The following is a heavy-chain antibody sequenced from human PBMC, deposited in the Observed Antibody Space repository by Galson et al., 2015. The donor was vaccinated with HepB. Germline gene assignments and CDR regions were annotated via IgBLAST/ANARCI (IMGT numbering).Heavy chain of an antibody. Sequence: SLRLSCAASGFTFSSYWMSWVRQAPGKGLEWVANIKQDGSEKYYVDSVKGRFTISRDNAKNSLYLQMNSLRAEDTAVYYCARDDQWLPYYFDYWGQGTLVTVSS. CDR1: GFTFSSYW. V-gene: IGHV3-7*03. D-gene: IGHD3-22*01. J-gene: IGHJ4*02. CDR2: IKQDGSEK. CDR3: ARDDQWLPYYFDY.